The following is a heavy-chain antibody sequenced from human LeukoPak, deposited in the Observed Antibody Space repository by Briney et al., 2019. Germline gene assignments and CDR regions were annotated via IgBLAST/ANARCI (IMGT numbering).Heavy chain of an antibody. D-gene: IGHD6-13*01. V-gene: IGHV1-18*01. J-gene: IGHJ5*02. CDR2: ISAYNGNT. Sequence: GASVKVSCKASGYTFTSYGISWVRQAPGQGLEWVGWISAYNGNTNYAQKLQGRVTMTTDTSTSTAYMELRSLRSDDTAMYYCAREIAAAEGSNWFDPWGQGTLVTVSS. CDR3: AREIAAAEGSNWFDP. CDR1: GYTFTSYG.